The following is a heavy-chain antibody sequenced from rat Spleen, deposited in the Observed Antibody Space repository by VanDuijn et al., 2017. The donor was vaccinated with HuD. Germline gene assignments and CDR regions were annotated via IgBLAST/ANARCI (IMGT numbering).Heavy chain of an antibody. CDR3: TTGGYYSAVYWYFDF. V-gene: IGHV5-27*01. J-gene: IGHJ1*01. CDR1: GFTFSNYY. D-gene: IGHD1-1*01. CDR2: LSTGGGST. Sequence: EVQLVASGGGLVQPGKSLKLSCAASGFTFSNYYMAWVRQAPTKGLEWVAYLSTGGGSTYYRDSVKGRFTISRDNAKSTLYLQMVRLRSEDTATYYCTTGGYYSAVYWYFDFWGPGTMVTVSS.